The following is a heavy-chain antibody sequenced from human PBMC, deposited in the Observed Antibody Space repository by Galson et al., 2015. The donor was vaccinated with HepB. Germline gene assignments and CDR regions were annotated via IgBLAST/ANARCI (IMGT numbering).Heavy chain of an antibody. D-gene: IGHD6-19*01. V-gene: IGHV3-30*18. J-gene: IGHJ4*02. Sequence: SLRLSCAASGFTFSNYGMHWVRQAPGKGLEWVAAISYDGSNKYYADSVKGRFTISRDNSKNTLYLQMNSLRAEDTALYYCAKDPYLYSALAGTMAGFDYWGQETLVTVSS. CDR3: AKDPYLYSALAGTMAGFDY. CDR2: ISYDGSNK. CDR1: GFTFSNYG.